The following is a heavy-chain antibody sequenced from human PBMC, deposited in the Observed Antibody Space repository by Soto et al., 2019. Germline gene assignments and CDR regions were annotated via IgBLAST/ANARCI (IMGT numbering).Heavy chain of an antibody. CDR1: GFTFSSYA. D-gene: IGHD3-10*01. CDR3: AVLSGVYYYGSGSYSPPGAFDI. V-gene: IGHV3-23*01. CDR2: ISGSGGST. J-gene: IGHJ3*02. Sequence: GGSLRLSCAASGFTFSSYAMSWVRQAPGKGLEWVSAISGSGGSTYYADSVKGRFTISRDNSKNTLYLQMNSLRAEDTAAYYCAVLSGVYYYGSGSYSPPGAFDIWGQGTMVTVSS.